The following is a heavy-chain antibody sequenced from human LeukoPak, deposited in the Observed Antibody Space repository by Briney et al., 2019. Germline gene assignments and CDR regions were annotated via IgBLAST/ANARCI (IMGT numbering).Heavy chain of an antibody. CDR3: ARHAYSYGPFDY. V-gene: IGHV4-59*08. D-gene: IGHD5-18*01. Sequence: SETLSLTCSVPGDSISNYFWSWIRQTPGRGPEWIGYIYYTGSTDYNPSLKSRATISRDTSKNQFSLKLSSVTAPDTAVYYCARHAYSYGPFDYWGQGTRVTVSS. CDR2: IYYTGST. J-gene: IGHJ4*02. CDR1: GDSISNYF.